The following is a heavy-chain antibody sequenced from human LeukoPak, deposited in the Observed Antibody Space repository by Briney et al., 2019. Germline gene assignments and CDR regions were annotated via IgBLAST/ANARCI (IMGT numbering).Heavy chain of an antibody. CDR3: ARERYCSSTSCSEKYYYYMDV. CDR1: GGSISGYY. V-gene: IGHV4-59*12. Sequence: SETLSLTCAVSGGSISGYYWSWIRQSPGKGLEWIGNIFYSGKTNYNPSLKSRVTISVDRSKNQFSLKLSSVTAADTAVYYCARERYCSSTSCSEKYYYYMDVWGKGTTVTVSS. D-gene: IGHD2-2*01. CDR2: IFYSGKT. J-gene: IGHJ6*03.